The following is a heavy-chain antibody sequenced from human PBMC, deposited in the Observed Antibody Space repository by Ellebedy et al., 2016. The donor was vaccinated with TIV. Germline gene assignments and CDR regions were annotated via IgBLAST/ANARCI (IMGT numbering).Heavy chain of an antibody. D-gene: IGHD6-6*01. CDR3: AREINPACPSAFDI. Sequence: AASVKVSCKASGYTFTSYGITWVRQAPGQGLEWMGWISGYNGNTKYAQNFQGRVTMTTDTSTRTASLELRSLTSDDTATYYCAREINPACPSAFDIWGQGTMVTVSS. J-gene: IGHJ3*02. CDR2: ISGYNGNT. CDR1: GYTFTSYG. V-gene: IGHV1-18*04.